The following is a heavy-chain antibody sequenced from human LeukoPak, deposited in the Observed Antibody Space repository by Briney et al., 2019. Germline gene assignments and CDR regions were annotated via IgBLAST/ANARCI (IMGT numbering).Heavy chain of an antibody. D-gene: IGHD6-13*01. V-gene: IGHV4-59*08. CDR2: IYYSGST. Sequence: SETLSLTCTVSGGSISSYYWSWIRQPPGKGLEWIGYIYYSGSTNYNPSLKSRVTISVDTSKNQFSLKLSSVTAADTAVYYCARGYSSNWYYFDYWGQGTLVTVSS. CDR3: ARGYSSNWYYFDY. J-gene: IGHJ4*02. CDR1: GGSISSYY.